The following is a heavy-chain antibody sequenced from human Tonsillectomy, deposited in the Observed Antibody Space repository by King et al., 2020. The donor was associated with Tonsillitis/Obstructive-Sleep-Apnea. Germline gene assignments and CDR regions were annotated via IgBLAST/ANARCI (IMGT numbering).Heavy chain of an antibody. V-gene: IGHV4-31*03. CDR2: NYYIWGP. J-gene: IGHJ5*02. D-gene: IGHD1-26*01. CDR1: GGSISIDNYY. CDR3: GIDRISNTGSYSRFDP. Sequence: QLQESGPGLVKPSQTLSLTCTVPGGSISIDNYYWTWIRQRPGKGLEWIGYNYYIWGPYYNPSLKSRVTMSADTSQTNFSLNLASVTAADTAVYYCGIDRISNTGSYSRFDPCGQGTLVTVSS.